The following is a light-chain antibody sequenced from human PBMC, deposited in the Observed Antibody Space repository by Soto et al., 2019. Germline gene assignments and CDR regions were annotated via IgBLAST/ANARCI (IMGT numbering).Light chain of an antibody. CDR1: SSDVGGYNY. CDR3: SSYTSSSTLYV. Sequence: QSVLTQPRSVSGSPGQSVTISCTGTSSDVGGYNYVSWYQQHPGKAPKLMIYDVSKRPSGVSNRFSGSKSGNTASLTISGLQAEDEADYYCSSYTSSSTLYVFGTGTKLTVL. V-gene: IGLV2-14*01. J-gene: IGLJ1*01. CDR2: DVS.